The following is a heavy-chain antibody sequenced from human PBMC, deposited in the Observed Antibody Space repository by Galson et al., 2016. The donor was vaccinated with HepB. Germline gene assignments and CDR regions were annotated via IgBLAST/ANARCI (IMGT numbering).Heavy chain of an antibody. J-gene: IGHJ4*02. CDR3: VKDVRWSFQY. CDR1: GFSFSTNT. V-gene: IGHV3-64D*06. D-gene: IGHD2-15*01. CDR2: IVSHGGST. Sequence: SLRLSCAASGFSFSTNTMHWVRQAPGKGLEYVSSIVSHGGSTYYAESVEGRFTISRDNSKNTLYLQMSSLRTEDTAVYYCVKDVRWSFQYWGQGNLVTVSS.